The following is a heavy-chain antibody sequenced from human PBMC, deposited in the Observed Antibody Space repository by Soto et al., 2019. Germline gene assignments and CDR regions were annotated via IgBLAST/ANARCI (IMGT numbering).Heavy chain of an antibody. CDR1: GFTFSSYA. J-gene: IGHJ6*02. D-gene: IGHD2-15*01. V-gene: IGHV3-23*01. Sequence: EVQLLESGGGLVQPGGSLRLSCAASGFTFSSYAVSWVRQAPGKGLEWVSAISGSGGSTYYADSVKGRFTISRDNSKNPLYLQMNSLRAEDTAVYYCAKGKATLVRYYGMDVWGQGTTVTVSS. CDR3: AKGKATLVRYYGMDV. CDR2: ISGSGGST.